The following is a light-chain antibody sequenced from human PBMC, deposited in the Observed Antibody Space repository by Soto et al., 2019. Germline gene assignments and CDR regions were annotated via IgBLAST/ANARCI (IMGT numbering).Light chain of an antibody. CDR2: EVS. CDR1: SSDVGKYDY. CDR3: NSYVAGSHV. Sequence: QSALTQPPSASGSPGQSVTISCTGTSSDVGKYDYVSCFQHHPGKAPKLIIYEVSKRPSGVPDRFSGSKSGSTASLTVSGLQTEDEADYYCNSYVAGSHVFGTGTKLTVL. J-gene: IGLJ1*01. V-gene: IGLV2-8*01.